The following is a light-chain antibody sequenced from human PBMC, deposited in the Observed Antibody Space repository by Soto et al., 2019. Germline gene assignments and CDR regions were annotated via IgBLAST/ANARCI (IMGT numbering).Light chain of an antibody. J-gene: IGKJ4*01. V-gene: IGKV1-9*01. CDR1: QGISDY. Sequence: DIQLTQSPSFLSASVGDRVTISCRASQGISDYLAWYQQKPGKAPKLLIYGASTLQSGVPSRFRGIASGTEFSLTISRLQPEDFATYFCQQFNAYPLTFGGGTKLEIK. CDR3: QQFNAYPLT. CDR2: GAS.